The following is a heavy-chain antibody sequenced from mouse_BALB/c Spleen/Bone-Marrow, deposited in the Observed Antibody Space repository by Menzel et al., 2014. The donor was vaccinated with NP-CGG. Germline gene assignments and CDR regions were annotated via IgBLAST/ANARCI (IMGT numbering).Heavy chain of an antibody. Sequence: EVQLQESGAELVKPGASVKLSCTASGFNIKDTYMHWVKQRPEQGLEWIGRIDPANGNTKYDPKFQGKATITADTSSNTAYLQLSSLTSEDTAVYYCARYGNYCYAMDYWGQGTSATVSS. CDR1: GFNIKDTY. V-gene: IGHV14-3*02. D-gene: IGHD2-1*01. J-gene: IGHJ4*01. CDR3: ARYGNYCYAMDY. CDR2: IDPANGNT.